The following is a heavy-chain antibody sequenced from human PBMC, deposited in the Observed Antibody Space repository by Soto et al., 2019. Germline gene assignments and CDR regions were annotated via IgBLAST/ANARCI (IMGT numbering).Heavy chain of an antibody. Sequence: PSETLSLTCAVYGGSFSGYYWSWIRQPPGKGLEWIGEINHSGSTYYNPSLKSRVTISVDTSKNQFSLRLSSVTAADTAVYYCARWVFSYYYGMDVWGQGTTVTVSS. CDR3: ARWVFSYYYGMDV. D-gene: IGHD3-9*01. CDR2: INHSGST. V-gene: IGHV4-34*01. J-gene: IGHJ6*02. CDR1: GGSFSGYY.